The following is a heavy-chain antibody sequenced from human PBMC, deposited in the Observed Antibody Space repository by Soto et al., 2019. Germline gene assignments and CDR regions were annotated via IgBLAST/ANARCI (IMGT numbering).Heavy chain of an antibody. Sequence: EVQLLESGGGLVQPGGSLRLSCAASGITLSSFAMNWVRQAPGKGLEWVSAVSGPGSSTYYADSVKGRFTISRDNSKDTLYLQMNSLRAEDTAVYFCAKPLRYYDFWNGYSSAFDYWGQGTLVTVSS. J-gene: IGHJ4*02. CDR1: GITLSSFA. D-gene: IGHD3-3*01. V-gene: IGHV3-23*01. CDR3: AKPLRYYDFWNGYSSAFDY. CDR2: VSGPGSST.